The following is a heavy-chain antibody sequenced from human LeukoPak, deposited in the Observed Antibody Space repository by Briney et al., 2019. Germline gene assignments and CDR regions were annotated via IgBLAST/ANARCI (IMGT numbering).Heavy chain of an antibody. CDR3: ARKLRLYNWFDP. CDR2: INHSGST. CDR1: GGSFSGYY. V-gene: IGHV4-34*01. Sequence: SETLSLTCAVYGGSFSGYYWSWLRQPPGKGLEWVGEINHSGSTNYNPSLKSRVTISADTSKHQFSLKLSSVTAADTAVYYCARKLRLYNWFDPWGQGTLVTVSS. J-gene: IGHJ5*02. D-gene: IGHD3-3*01.